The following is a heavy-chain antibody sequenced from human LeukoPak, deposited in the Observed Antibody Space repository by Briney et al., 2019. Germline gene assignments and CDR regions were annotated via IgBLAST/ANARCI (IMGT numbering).Heavy chain of an antibody. J-gene: IGHJ4*02. CDR2: VNHAETT. D-gene: IGHD5-12*01. CDR3: GLSNVDATSWTDN. Sequence: PSETLSLTCVVSSGSFSGSYWTWMRQPPGKGLEWIGEVNHAETTAYNPSLKSRVTMSVEKSKNQFSLKLTSVTAADTAVYYCGLSNVDATSWTDNWGQGTLVTVSS. CDR1: SGSFSGSY. V-gene: IGHV4-34*01.